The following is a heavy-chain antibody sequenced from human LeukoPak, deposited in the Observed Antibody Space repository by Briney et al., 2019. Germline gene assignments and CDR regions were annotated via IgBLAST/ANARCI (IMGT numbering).Heavy chain of an antibody. CDR1: GYTFTSYA. CDR2: ISTYNGNT. J-gene: IGHJ4*02. CDR3: ASGSYYWDY. V-gene: IGHV1-18*01. Sequence: ASVKVSCKASGYTFTSYAMNWVRQAPGQGLEWMGWISTYNGNTNYAQKLQGRVTMTTDTSTSTAYMELSSLRSEDTAVYYCASGSYYWDYWGQGTLVTVSS. D-gene: IGHD1-26*01.